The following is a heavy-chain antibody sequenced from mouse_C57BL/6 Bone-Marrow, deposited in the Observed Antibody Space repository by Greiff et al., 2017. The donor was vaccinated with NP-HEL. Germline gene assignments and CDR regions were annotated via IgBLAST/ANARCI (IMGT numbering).Heavy chain of an antibody. J-gene: IGHJ2*01. V-gene: IGHV1-61*01. CDR1: GYTFTNYW. Sequence: VQLQQPGAELVRPGSSVKLSCKASGYTFTNYWLDWVKQRPGHGLEWIGNIFPSDSETHYNQKFKDKATLTVDISSNTAYLQLSSLTSEDSAVYYCARYGIYLSLFDFWGQGTTLTVSS. CDR2: IFPSDSET. CDR3: ARYGIYLSLFDF. D-gene: IGHD2-1*01.